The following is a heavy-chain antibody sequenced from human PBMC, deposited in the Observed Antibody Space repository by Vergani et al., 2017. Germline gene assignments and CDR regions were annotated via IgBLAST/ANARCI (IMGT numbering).Heavy chain of an antibody. CDR2: ISAYNGNT. CDR3: ARQPNYYDSSVGAFDI. D-gene: IGHD3-22*01. CDR1: GYTFTSYG. V-gene: IGHV1-18*01. Sequence: QVQLVQSGAAVKKPGASVKVSCKASGYTFTSYGISWVRQAPGQGLEWMGWISAYNGNTNYAQKLQGRVTMTTDTSTSTAYMELRSLRSDDTAVYYCARQPNYYDSSVGAFDIWGQGTMVTVSS. J-gene: IGHJ3*02.